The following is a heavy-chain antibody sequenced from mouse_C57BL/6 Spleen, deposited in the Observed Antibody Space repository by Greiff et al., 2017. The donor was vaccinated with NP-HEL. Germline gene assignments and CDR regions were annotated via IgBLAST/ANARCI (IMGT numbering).Heavy chain of an antibody. J-gene: IGHJ1*03. CDR1: GYTFTSYG. D-gene: IGHD1-1*01. CDR2: IYPRSGNT. CDR3: ARGVTTVVATDFDV. V-gene: IGHV1-81*01. Sequence: QVQLQQSGAELARPGASVKLSCKASGYTFTSYGISWVKQRTGQGLEWIGEIYPRSGNTYYNEKFKGKATLTADKSSSTAYMELRSLTSEDSAVYFCARGVTTVVATDFDVWGTGTTVTVSS.